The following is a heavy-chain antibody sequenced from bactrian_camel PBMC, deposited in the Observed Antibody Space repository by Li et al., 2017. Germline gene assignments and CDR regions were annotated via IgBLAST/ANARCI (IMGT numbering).Heavy chain of an antibody. J-gene: IGHJ6*01. D-gene: IGHD1*01. CDR3: AADQCLGSEFGY. CDR1: EGAFNRNN. Sequence: HVQLVESGGGSVQAGGSLRLSCAASEGAFNRNNMGWFRQVPGKEREEVATTYWGGGSAHYNDSVKGRFTISQDNSNHTLYLQMNSLKPSDTALYYCAADQCLGSEFGYWGQGTQVTVS. CDR2: TYWGGGSA. V-gene: IGHV3-3*01.